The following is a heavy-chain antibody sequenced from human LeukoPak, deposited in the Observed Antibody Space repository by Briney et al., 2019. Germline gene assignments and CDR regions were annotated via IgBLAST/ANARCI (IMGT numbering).Heavy chain of an antibody. J-gene: IGHJ4*02. Sequence: GASVKVSCKASGYTFTSYGISWVRQAPGQGLEWMGWISAYNGNTNYAQKLQGRVTMTTDTSTSTAYMELRSLRSDDTAVYYCARDQGWDIVVVVAAGEFDYWGQGTLVTVSS. CDR3: ARDQGWDIVVVVAAGEFDY. V-gene: IGHV1-18*01. D-gene: IGHD2-15*01. CDR1: GYTFTSYG. CDR2: ISAYNGNT.